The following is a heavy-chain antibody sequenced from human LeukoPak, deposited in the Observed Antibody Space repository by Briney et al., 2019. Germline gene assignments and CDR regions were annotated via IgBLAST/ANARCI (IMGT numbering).Heavy chain of an antibody. CDR3: ARGGLNSNYFDS. CDR2: INDSGRS. J-gene: IGHJ4*02. CDR1: SGSFSGYY. Sequence: SETLSLTCAVYSGSFSGYYWSWLRRPPGKGLEWIGEINDSGRSKYIPSLKGRVTVSVDTSKNQFSLKLNSVTAADTAVYFCARGGLNSNYFDSWGRGTLVTVSS. D-gene: IGHD4-11*01. V-gene: IGHV4-34*01.